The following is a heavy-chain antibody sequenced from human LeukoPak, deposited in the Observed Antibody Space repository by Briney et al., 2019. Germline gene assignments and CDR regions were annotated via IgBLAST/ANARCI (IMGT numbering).Heavy chain of an antibody. J-gene: IGHJ4*02. CDR3: ARGRYCSSTSCYRQTFDY. Sequence: RPSETLSLTCAVYGGSFSGYYWSWIRQPPGKGLEWIGEINHSGSTNYNPSLKSRVTISVDTSKNQFSLKLSSVTAADTAVYYCARGRYCSSTSCYRQTFDYWGQGTLVTVSS. CDR2: INHSGST. CDR1: GGSFSGYY. V-gene: IGHV4-34*01. D-gene: IGHD2-2*01.